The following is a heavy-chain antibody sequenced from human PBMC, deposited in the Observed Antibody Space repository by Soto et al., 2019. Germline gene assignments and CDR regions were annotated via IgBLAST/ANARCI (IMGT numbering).Heavy chain of an antibody. CDR1: GGSFSGFI. J-gene: IGHJ4*02. CDR3: ARGLISGSHYSGGWYYFDS. Sequence: SETLSLTCDVYGGSFSGFIWTWIRQTPGKGLQWIGQINHSGSANYNPSLRSRVTISVHTSNSQFSLELSSVTAADTAVYYCARGLISGSHYSGGWYYFDSWGQGTLVTAPQ. CDR2: INHSGSA. V-gene: IGHV4-34*01. D-gene: IGHD1-26*01.